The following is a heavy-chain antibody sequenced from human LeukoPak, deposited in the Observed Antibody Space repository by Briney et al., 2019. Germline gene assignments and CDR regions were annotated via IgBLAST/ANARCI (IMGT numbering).Heavy chain of an antibody. CDR2: IYYSGST. J-gene: IGHJ6*03. Sequence: PSQTLSLTRTVSGGSISSGGYYWSWIREHPGKGLEWFGYIYYSGSTYYNPSLKSRVTISVDTSKNQFSLKLSSVTAADTAVYYCARGMAAVSLYYYYMDVWGKGTTVTVSS. V-gene: IGHV4-31*03. CDR1: GGSISSGGYY. CDR3: ARGMAAVSLYYYYMDV. D-gene: IGHD6-13*01.